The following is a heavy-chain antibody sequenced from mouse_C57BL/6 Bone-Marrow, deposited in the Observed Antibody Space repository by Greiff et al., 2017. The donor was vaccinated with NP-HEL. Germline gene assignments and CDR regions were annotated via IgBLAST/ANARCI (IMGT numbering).Heavy chain of an antibody. D-gene: IGHD1-1*01. CDR1: GYSITSGYF. J-gene: IGHJ3*01. CDR3: SRITTVPY. CDR2: ISYDGSN. V-gene: IGHV3-6*01. Sequence: EVQLQESGPGLVKPSQSLSLTCSVTGYSITSGYFWNWIRQFPGNKLEWMGYISYDGSNNYNPSLKNRISITRDTSKNQLFLKLNAVTTEDTATYYCSRITTVPYWGQGTLVTVSA.